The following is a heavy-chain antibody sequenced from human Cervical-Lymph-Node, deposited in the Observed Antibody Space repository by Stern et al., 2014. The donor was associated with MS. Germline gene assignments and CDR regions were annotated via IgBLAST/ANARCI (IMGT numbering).Heavy chain of an antibody. CDR1: GFTFDAYA. CDR2: LMWNSYSI. D-gene: IGHD3-16*01. V-gene: IGHV3-9*01. Sequence: EVQLVESGGGLVQPGRSLRLSCVASGFTFDAYAMHWVRQVPGKGLEWVSGLMWNSYSIGYADSVKGRFTISRDNTKSSLYLQMDSLRPEDTAFYYCAKDMFSYGYGRFDFWGQGTLVTVSS. J-gene: IGHJ4*02. CDR3: AKDMFSYGYGRFDF.